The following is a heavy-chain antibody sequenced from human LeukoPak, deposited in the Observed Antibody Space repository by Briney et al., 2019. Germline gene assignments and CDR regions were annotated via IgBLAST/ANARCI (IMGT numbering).Heavy chain of an antibody. CDR2: INPNSGGT. V-gene: IGHV1-2*02. CDR3: ARDFRNDFWSGYPYQFYYYYYMDV. J-gene: IGHJ6*03. D-gene: IGHD3-3*01. CDR1: GYTFTGYY. Sequence: ASVKVSCKASGYTFTGYYMHWVRQAPGQGLEWMGWINPNSGGTNYAQKFQSRVTMTRDTSISTAYMELSRLRSDDTAVYYCARDFRNDFWSGYPYQFYYYYYMDVWGKGTTVTVSS.